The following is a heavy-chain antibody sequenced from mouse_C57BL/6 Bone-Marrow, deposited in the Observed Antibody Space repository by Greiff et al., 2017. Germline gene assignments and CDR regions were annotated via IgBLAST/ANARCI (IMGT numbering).Heavy chain of an antibody. V-gene: IGHV1-52*01. CDR3: ARGGNYYCSIDWYFDV. D-gene: IGHD1-1*01. Sequence: VQLQQPGAELVRPGSSVKLSCKASGYTFTSYWMHWVKQRPIQGLEWIGNIDPSDSETHYNQKFKDKATLTVDKSSSTAYMQLSSLTSEDSAVYYGARGGNYYCSIDWYFDVWGTGTTVTVS. J-gene: IGHJ1*03. CDR2: IDPSDSET. CDR1: GYTFTSYW.